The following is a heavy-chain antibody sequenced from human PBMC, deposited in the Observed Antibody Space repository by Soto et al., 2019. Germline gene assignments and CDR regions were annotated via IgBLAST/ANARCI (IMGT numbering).Heavy chain of an antibody. Sequence: SETLSLTCTVSGGSISRSIYYWGWIRQPPGKGLEWIGSIFYTGSTYYNASLKSRVTISLDTSKNQSSLRLSSVTAADTAVYFCARHGPTVATSDGFDYWGRGTLVTVSS. D-gene: IGHD4-17*01. CDR1: GGSISRSIYY. J-gene: IGHJ4*02. CDR3: ARHGPTVATSDGFDY. V-gene: IGHV4-39*01. CDR2: IFYTGST.